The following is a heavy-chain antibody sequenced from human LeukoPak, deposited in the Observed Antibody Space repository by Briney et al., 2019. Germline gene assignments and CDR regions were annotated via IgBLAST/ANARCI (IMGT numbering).Heavy chain of an antibody. CDR1: GFSFNAYW. CDR2: MSYDENTK. J-gene: IGHJ6*02. D-gene: IGHD3-10*01. CDR3: ARDDQSVTMGRGQTSYYYYGMDV. Sequence: GGSLRLSCTASGFSFNAYWMHWVRQAPVTGLEWVAIMSYDENTKYYADSVKGRFTVSRDNSKNTLYLQMDSLRPEDTAVYYCARDDQSVTMGRGQTSYYYYGMDVWGQGTTVTVSS. V-gene: IGHV3-30*03.